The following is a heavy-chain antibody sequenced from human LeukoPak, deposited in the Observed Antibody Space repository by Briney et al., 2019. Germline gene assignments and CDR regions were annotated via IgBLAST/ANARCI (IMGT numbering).Heavy chain of an antibody. J-gene: IGHJ6*03. D-gene: IGHD3-9*01. CDR1: GFTFSDYY. CDR3: AREGVLRYFDWSQGYYMDV. Sequence: GGSLRLSCAASGFTFSDYYMSWIRQAPGKGLEWVSYISSSGSTIYYADSVKGRFTISRDNAKNSLYLRMNSLRAEDTAVYYCAREGVLRYFDWSQGYYMDVWGKGTTVTISS. V-gene: IGHV3-11*04. CDR2: ISSSGSTI.